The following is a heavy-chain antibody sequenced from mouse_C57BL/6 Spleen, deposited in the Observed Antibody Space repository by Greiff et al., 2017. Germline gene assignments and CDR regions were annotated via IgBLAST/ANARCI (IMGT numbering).Heavy chain of an antibody. D-gene: IGHD1-1*01. J-gene: IGHJ4*01. CDR1: GYAFSSSW. CDR3: AREYYGSSSSYYAMDY. CDR2: IYPGDGDT. Sequence: QVQLQQSGPELVKPGASVKISCKASGYAFSSSWMNWVKQRPGKGLEWIGRIYPGDGDTNYNGKFKGKATLTADKSSSTAYMQLSSLTSEDSAVYFCAREYYGSSSSYYAMDYWGQGTSVTVSS. V-gene: IGHV1-82*01.